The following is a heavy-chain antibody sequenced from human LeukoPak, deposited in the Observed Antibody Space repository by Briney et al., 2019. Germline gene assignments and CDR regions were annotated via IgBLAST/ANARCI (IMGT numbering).Heavy chain of an antibody. CDR3: ARDVLLWFGEEALYYFDY. CDR1: GFTFSSYS. J-gene: IGHJ4*02. V-gene: IGHV3-21*01. CDR2: ISSSSYI. Sequence: GGSLRLSCAASGFTFSSYSINWVRQAPGKGLEWVSSISSSSYIYYADSVKGRFTISRDNAKNSLYLQMNSLRAEDTAVYYCARDVLLWFGEEALYYFDYWGQGTLVTVSS. D-gene: IGHD3-10*01.